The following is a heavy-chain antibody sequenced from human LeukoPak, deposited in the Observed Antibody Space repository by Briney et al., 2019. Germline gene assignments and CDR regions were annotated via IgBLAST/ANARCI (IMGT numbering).Heavy chain of an antibody. V-gene: IGHV3-23*01. CDR2: ISGSGGST. Sequence: GGSLRLSCAASRFTFSNYAMGWVRQAPGKGLEWVSTISGSGGSTYYADSVKGRFTISRDNSKNTLYLQMHSLRAEDTAVYYCAREISRFGIWGQGTLVTVSS. D-gene: IGHD3-16*01. CDR3: AREISRFGI. J-gene: IGHJ4*02. CDR1: RFTFSNYA.